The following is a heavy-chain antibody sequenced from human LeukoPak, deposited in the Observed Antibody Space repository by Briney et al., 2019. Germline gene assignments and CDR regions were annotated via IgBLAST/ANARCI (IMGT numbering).Heavy chain of an antibody. V-gene: IGHV1-2*06. CDR3: ARSLPHYSSDAFDI. CDR1: GYTFTGYY. J-gene: IGHJ3*02. D-gene: IGHD4-11*01. CDR2: INPNSGGT. Sequence: ASVKVSCKASGYTFTGYYMHWVRQAPGQGLEWMGRINPNSGGTNYAQKFQGRVTMTRDTSISTAYMELSRLRSDDTAVYYCARSLPHYSSDAFDIWGQGTMVTVSS.